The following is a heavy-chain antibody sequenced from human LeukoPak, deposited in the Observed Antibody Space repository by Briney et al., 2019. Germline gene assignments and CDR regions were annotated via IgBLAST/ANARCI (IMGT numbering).Heavy chain of an antibody. CDR3: ARDRPTSGYSYGFDY. V-gene: IGHV4-31*11. Sequence: SETLSLTCAVYGGSFSGDYWSWIRQHPGKGLEWIGYIYYSGSTYYNPSLKSRVTISVDTSKNQFSLKLSSVTAADTAVYYCARDRPTSGYSYGFDYWGQGTLVTVSS. CDR1: GGSFSGDY. CDR2: IYYSGST. D-gene: IGHD5-18*01. J-gene: IGHJ4*02.